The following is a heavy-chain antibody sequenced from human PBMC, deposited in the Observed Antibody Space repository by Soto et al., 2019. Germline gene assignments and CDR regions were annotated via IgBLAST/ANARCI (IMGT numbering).Heavy chain of an antibody. J-gene: IGHJ4*02. CDR1: GYTFTSYA. D-gene: IGHD1-26*01. CDR3: ARDVGDTGD. CDR2: INAGNGNT. Sequence: QVQLVQSGAEVKKPGASVKVSCKASGYTFTSYAMPWVRQAPGQRLEWMGWINAGNGNTKYSQKFQGRVTITRDPSASTAYMELSRLRYEDTAVYYCARDVGDTGDWGQGTLVTVSS. V-gene: IGHV1-3*01.